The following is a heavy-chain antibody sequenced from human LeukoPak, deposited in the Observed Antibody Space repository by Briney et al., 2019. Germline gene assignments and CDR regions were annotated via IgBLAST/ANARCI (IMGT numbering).Heavy chain of an antibody. J-gene: IGHJ4*02. V-gene: IGHV4-4*02. CDR3: ARLLRSGSYRDVFDY. Sequence: TSGTLSLTCAVSGGSISSSNWWSWVRQPPGKGLEWIGEIYHSGGTNYNPSLKSRVTISVDKSKNQFSLKLSSVTAADTAVYYCARLLRSGSYRDVFDYWGQGTLVTVSS. CDR2: IYHSGGT. CDR1: GGSISSSNW. D-gene: IGHD1-26*01.